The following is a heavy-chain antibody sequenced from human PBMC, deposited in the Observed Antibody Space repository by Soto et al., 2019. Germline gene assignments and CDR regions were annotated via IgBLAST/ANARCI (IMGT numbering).Heavy chain of an antibody. CDR1: GYTFTSPG. CDR3: ARAFFYQGSDSRGYSFDAFDF. D-gene: IGHD3-22*01. Sequence: QVQLVQSGAEVKKPGASVKVPCKASGYTFTSPGMSWVRQAPGQGLEWMGWISAHTGSSEYAQRFQGRVTMTTDRSTSTAYMELRSLRSDDTAVYYCARAFFYQGSDSRGYSFDAFDFWGPGTLVTVSS. V-gene: IGHV1-18*01. J-gene: IGHJ3*01. CDR2: ISAHTGSS.